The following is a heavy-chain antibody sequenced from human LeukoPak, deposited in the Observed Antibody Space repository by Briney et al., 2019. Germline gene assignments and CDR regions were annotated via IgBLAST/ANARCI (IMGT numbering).Heavy chain of an antibody. Sequence: GGSLRLSCAASGCTFSSYWMSWVRQAPGKGLEWVANIKQDGSDRYYVDSVKGRFTISRDNAKNSVYLQMNSLRAEDTALYYCARAVAENWFDPWGQGTLVTVSS. D-gene: IGHD6-19*01. V-gene: IGHV3-7*01. CDR3: ARAVAENWFDP. J-gene: IGHJ5*02. CDR1: GCTFSSYW. CDR2: IKQDGSDR.